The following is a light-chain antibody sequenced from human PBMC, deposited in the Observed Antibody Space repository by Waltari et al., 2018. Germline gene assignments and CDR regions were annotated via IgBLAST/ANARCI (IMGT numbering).Light chain of an antibody. CDR2: AAS. CDR1: QGISSY. CDR3: QQRSTWYT. Sequence: VIWMTQSPSLLSASTGDRVTISCRMSQGISSYLAWYQQKPGKAPELRSYAASTLQSGVPSRFIGSGSGTDFTLTITSLEPEDFAVYYCQQRSTWYTFGQGTKLEIK. J-gene: IGKJ2*01. V-gene: IGKV1D-8*03.